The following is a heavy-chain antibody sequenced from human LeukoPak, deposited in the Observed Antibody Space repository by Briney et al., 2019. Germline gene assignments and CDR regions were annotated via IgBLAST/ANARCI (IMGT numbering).Heavy chain of an antibody. V-gene: IGHV3-23*01. CDR1: GFTFSRYA. CDR2: ITGSGGST. CDR3: AKDPAYYYDGSGYSGTFDF. D-gene: IGHD3-22*01. Sequence: QPGGSLRLSCAAYGFTFSRYAMSWVRQVPGKGLEWVSSITGSGGSTYYADSVKGRFTISRDNSKNTLYLQMNSLRAEDTAVYYCAKDPAYYYDGSGYSGTFDFWGQGTMVTFSS. J-gene: IGHJ3*01.